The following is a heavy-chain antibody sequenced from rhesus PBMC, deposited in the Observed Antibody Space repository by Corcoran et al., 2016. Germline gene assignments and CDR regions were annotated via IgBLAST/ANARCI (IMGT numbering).Heavy chain of an antibody. V-gene: IGHV4S7*01. CDR2: IFGSIGST. Sequence: QVQLQESGPGLVKPSETLSLTCAVSGGSISGGYGWSWIRQPPGKGLEWIGHIFGSIGSTYYNPSLQSRVTISRDTSKNQFSLKLSSVTAADTAVYYCARHRIAAAGTFDYWGQGVLVTISS. J-gene: IGHJ4*01. CDR3: ARHRIAAAGTFDY. D-gene: IGHD6-25*01. CDR1: GGSISGGYG.